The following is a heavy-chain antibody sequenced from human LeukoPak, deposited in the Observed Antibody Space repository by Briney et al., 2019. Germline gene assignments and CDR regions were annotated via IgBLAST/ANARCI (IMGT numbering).Heavy chain of an antibody. J-gene: IGHJ3*02. V-gene: IGHV3-23*01. CDR3: ATGLTKLLVAFDI. D-gene: IGHD2/OR15-2a*01. CDR2: ISGSGGST. Sequence: GGSLRLSCAASGFTFSSYAMSWVRQAPGKGLEWVSAISGSGGSTYYADSVKGRFTISRDNSKNTLYLQMNSLRAEDTAVYYCATGLTKLLVAFDIWGQGTMVTVSS. CDR1: GFTFSSYA.